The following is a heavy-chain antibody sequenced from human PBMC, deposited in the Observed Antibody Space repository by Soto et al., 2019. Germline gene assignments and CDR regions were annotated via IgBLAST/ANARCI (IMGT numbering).Heavy chain of an antibody. J-gene: IGHJ4*02. CDR1: GFTLSSNY. CDR2: IYSGGST. D-gene: IGHD3-3*02. Sequence: GGSMRLACTASGFTLSSNYMSCVRQAPGKGLEWVSFIYSGGSTYHTDSVKGRFAMSRDSSKYTLYLQMNSLRAEDTAVYFCARGLLVNDWGQGTLVTVSS. V-gene: IGHV3-53*01. CDR3: ARGLLVND.